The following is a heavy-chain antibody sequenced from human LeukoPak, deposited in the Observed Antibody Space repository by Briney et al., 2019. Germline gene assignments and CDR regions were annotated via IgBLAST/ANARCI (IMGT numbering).Heavy chain of an antibody. J-gene: IGHJ5*02. CDR3: ARDTVNGPFVISLDL. Sequence: GGSLRLSCAASGFTFTNYAMTWVRQAPGKGPEWVAHINSADNVEYYTDSVRGRFTMSRDNAKDLLYLQMNSLRDEDTAVYYCARDTVNGPFVISLDLWGQGVLVTVSS. CDR1: GFTFTNYA. CDR2: INSADNVE. D-gene: IGHD2-8*01. V-gene: IGHV3-21*06.